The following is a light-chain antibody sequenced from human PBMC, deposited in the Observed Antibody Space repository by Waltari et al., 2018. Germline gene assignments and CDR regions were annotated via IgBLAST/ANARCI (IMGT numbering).Light chain of an antibody. Sequence: EIVLTQSPATLSLSPGERATLSCRASQSVSSSPLAWYQRKPGQAPRLLIYGASSRATGIPDRFSGSGSGTDFSLTISRLEPGDCAVDYCQQYSSLPLTFGPGTKVDLK. V-gene: IGKV3-20*01. CDR3: QQYSSLPLT. CDR2: GAS. CDR1: QSVSSSP. J-gene: IGKJ3*01.